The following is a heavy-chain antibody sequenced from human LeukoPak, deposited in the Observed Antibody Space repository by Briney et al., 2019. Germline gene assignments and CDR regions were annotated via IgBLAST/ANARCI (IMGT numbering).Heavy chain of an antibody. V-gene: IGHV3-23*01. J-gene: IGHJ4*02. D-gene: IGHD5-12*01. CDR2: IHYSGGST. CDR1: GFTFSNYA. Sequence: GGSLRLSCAASGFTFSNYALSWVRQAPGKGLEWVSAIHYSGGSTYYADTVKGRFTISRDNSKNTLYVQMNSLRAEDTAVYYCAKDLLAATIDYYFDYWGQGTLVTVSS. CDR3: AKDLLAATIDYYFDY.